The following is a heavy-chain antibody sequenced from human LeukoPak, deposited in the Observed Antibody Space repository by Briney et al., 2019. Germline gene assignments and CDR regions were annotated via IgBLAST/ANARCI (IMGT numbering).Heavy chain of an antibody. V-gene: IGHV1-18*01. Sequence: GASVKVSCKASGYTFTSYGISWVRQAPGQGLEWRGWITAYNGNTNYAQKLQGRVTMTTDTSTSTAYMELRSLRSDDTAVYYCARTPVVYAIRYYYYYGMDVWGQGTTVTVSS. CDR1: GYTFTSYG. CDR2: ITAYNGNT. D-gene: IGHD2-8*02. CDR3: ARTPVVYAIRYYYYYGMDV. J-gene: IGHJ6*02.